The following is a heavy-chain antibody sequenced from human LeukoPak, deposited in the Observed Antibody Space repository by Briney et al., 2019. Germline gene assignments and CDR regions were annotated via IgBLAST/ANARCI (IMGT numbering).Heavy chain of an antibody. CDR1: GYTFTSYG. V-gene: IGHV1-18*01. J-gene: IGHJ3*02. Sequence: ASVKVSCKASGYTFTSYGISWVRQAPGQGLEWMGWISAYNGNTNYAQELQGRVTMTTDTSTSTAYMELRSLRSDDTAVYYCAREVYDILTGYFDAFDIWGQGTMVTVSS. CDR3: AREVYDILTGYFDAFDI. CDR2: ISAYNGNT. D-gene: IGHD3-9*01.